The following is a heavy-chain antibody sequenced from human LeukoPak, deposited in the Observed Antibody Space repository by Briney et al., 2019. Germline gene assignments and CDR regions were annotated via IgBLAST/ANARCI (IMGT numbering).Heavy chain of an antibody. D-gene: IGHD2-15*01. CDR2: ISGDGST. CDR3: AKEDCSGGSCYPPGYFDY. CDR1: GFTFSSYT. J-gene: IGHJ4*03. V-gene: IGHV3-23*01. Sequence: PGGSLRLSCAASGFTFSSYTMSWVRQAPGKRLEWVSAISGDGSTYYAGSVKGRSTISRDNSKNTLYLQMNSLRAEDTAVYYCAKEDCSGGSCYPPGYFDYWGQGTLVTVS.